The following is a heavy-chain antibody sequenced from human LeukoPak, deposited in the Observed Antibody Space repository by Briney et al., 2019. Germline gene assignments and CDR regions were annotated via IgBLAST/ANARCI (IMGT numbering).Heavy chain of an antibody. CDR1: GDSVSGNSAA. CDR2: TYYRSRWYN. J-gene: IGHJ4*02. CDR3: ASGYYYYDH. Sequence: LSQTLSLTCVISGDSVSGNSAAWNLIRQSPSRGLEWLGRTYYRSRWYNDYAVSVESRITINPDPSSNQFSLKLNSVTPDDTAVYFCASGYYYYDHWGQGSLVIVSS. D-gene: IGHD5-18*01. V-gene: IGHV6-1*01.